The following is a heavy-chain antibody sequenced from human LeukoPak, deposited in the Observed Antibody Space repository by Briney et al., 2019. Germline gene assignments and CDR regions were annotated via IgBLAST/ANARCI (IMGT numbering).Heavy chain of an antibody. V-gene: IGHV3-74*01. CDR3: IVYSSGWQ. CDR1: GFSSSYNW. Sequence: PGGSLRLSCAASGFSSSYNWMHWVRQPPGKGLVWVSRIGIDGITTNYADSVKGRFTISRDNAKNTLYLQMDSLRAEDTAVYYCIVYSSGWQWGQGTLVTVSS. D-gene: IGHD6-19*01. CDR2: IGIDGITT. J-gene: IGHJ4*02.